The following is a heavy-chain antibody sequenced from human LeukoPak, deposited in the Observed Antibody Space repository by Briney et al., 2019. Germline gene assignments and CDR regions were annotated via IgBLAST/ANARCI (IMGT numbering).Heavy chain of an antibody. D-gene: IGHD6-19*01. J-gene: IGHJ5*02. CDR3: GKDTPLVGYTSCWSSSSFDR. V-gene: IGHV3-23*01. CDR1: GFTFRSYA. Sequence: GGSLRLSCAASGFTFRSYAMSWVRQAPGKGLEWVSTVTGGGGTTYYADSVKGRFTISRDNSKNTVYLQLNSLRADDTAVYYCGKDTPLVGYTSCWSSSSFDRGGQGTLVTVPS. CDR2: VTGGGGTT.